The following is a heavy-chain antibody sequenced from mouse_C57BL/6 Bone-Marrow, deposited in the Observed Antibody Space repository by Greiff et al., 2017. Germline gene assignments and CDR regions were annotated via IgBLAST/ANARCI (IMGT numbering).Heavy chain of an antibody. CDR2: INPNNGGT. CDR3: ARSYYGSSPPWFAY. D-gene: IGHD1-1*01. CDR1: GYTFTDYY. Sequence: EVQLQQSGPELVKPGASVKISCKASGYTFTDYYMNWVKQSHGKSLEWIGDINPNNGGTSYNQKFKGKATLTVDKSSSTAYMELRSLTSEDSAVYYCARSYYGSSPPWFAYWGQGTLVTVSA. J-gene: IGHJ3*01. V-gene: IGHV1-26*01.